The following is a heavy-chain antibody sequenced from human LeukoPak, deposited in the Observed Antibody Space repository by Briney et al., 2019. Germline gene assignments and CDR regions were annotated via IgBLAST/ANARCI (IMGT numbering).Heavy chain of an antibody. J-gene: IGHJ6*02. V-gene: IGHV1-18*01. Sequence: ASVKLSCTASGSTFTSSGTSWGRQAPGQGVEWMGWIRAYNGNTNYAQKPQGRITMTTDTSTSTAYMELKSLISDDTAVYYCARDGPSRIWFGELRVINNCYYGMDFWGQGTTVTVSS. D-gene: IGHD3-10*01. CDR2: IRAYNGNT. CDR1: GSTFTSSG. CDR3: ARDGPSRIWFGELRVINNCYYGMDF.